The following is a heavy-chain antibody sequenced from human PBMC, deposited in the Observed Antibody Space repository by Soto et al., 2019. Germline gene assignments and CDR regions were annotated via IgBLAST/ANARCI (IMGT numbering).Heavy chain of an antibody. CDR3: ARELGGANYYVYVWGSYRFGRFDP. V-gene: IGHV1-69*01. Sequence: QVQLVQSGAEVKKPGSSLKVSCKASGGTFSSYAISWVRQAPGQGLEWMGGIIPIFGTANYAQKFQGRVTITADESTYTAYMELSRLRSEDNAVYYCARELGGANYYVYVWGSYRFGRFDPWGQGILVNVSS. D-gene: IGHD3-16*02. J-gene: IGHJ5*02. CDR1: GGTFSSYA. CDR2: IIPIFGTA.